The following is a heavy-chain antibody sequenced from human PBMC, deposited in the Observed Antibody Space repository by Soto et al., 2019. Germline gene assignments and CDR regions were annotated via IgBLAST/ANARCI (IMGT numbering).Heavy chain of an antibody. CDR2: ISGSGGST. J-gene: IGHJ4*02. CDR3: ATPLWSSGYSQFDY. D-gene: IGHD3-22*01. CDR1: GFTFSSYA. V-gene: IGHV3-23*01. Sequence: HPGGSLRLSCAASGFTFSSYAMIWVRQAPGKGLEWVSAISGSGGSTYYADSVKGRFTISRDNSKNTLYLQMNSLRAEDTAVYYCATPLWSSGYSQFDYWGQGTLVTVSS.